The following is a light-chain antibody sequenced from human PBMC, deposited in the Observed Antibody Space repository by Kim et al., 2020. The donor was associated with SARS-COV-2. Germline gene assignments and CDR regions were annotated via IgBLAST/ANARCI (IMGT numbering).Light chain of an antibody. Sequence: GSPGQTASITCSGDKLGNRYVSWYQQRPGQSPVLVMYQDKKRPSGIPERFSGSNSGNTATLTISGTQALDEADYYCQTWDNNTVIFGGGTKLTVL. J-gene: IGLJ2*01. CDR3: QTWDNNTVI. CDR2: QDK. V-gene: IGLV3-1*01. CDR1: KLGNRY.